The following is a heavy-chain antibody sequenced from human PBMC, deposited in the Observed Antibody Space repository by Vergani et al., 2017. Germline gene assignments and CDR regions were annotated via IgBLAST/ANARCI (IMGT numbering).Heavy chain of an antibody. V-gene: IGHV4-61*02. Sequence: QVQLQESGPGLVKPSQTLSLTCTVSGGSISSGSYYWSWIRQPAGKGLEWIGRIYTSGSTNYNPSLKSRVTISVDTSKNQFSLKLSSVTAADTAVYYCAGVIRIRGSNYCMDFWGQGTMVTVSS. CDR1: GGSISSGSYY. CDR3: AGVIRIRGSNYCMDF. J-gene: IGHJ6*02. CDR2: IYTSGST. D-gene: IGHD3-10*01.